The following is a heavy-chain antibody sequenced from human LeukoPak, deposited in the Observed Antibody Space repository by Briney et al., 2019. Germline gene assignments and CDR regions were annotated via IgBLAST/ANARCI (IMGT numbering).Heavy chain of an antibody. V-gene: IGHV4-59*01. CDR1: GGSISSYY. CDR2: IYYSGST. Sequence: SETLSLTCTVSGGSISSYYWSWIRQPPGKGVEWIGYIYYSGSTNYNPSLKSRVTISVDTSKNQFSLKLRSVTAADTAVYYCARVTGYMIEDYFDYWGQGTLVTVSS. D-gene: IGHD3-22*01. J-gene: IGHJ4*02. CDR3: ARVTGYMIEDYFDY.